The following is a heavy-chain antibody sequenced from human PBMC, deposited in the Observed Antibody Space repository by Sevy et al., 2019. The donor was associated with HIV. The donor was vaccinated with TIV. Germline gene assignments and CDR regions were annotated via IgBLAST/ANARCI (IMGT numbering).Heavy chain of an antibody. J-gene: IGHJ6*02. Sequence: GESLKISCAASGFTFSSYAMSWVRQAPGKGLEWVSAISGSGGSTYYADSVKGRFTISRDNSKNTLYLQMNSLRAEDTAVYYCAKTLDYSNSGGYYYGMDVWGQGTTVTVSS. V-gene: IGHV3-23*01. CDR2: ISGSGGST. CDR1: GFTFSSYA. D-gene: IGHD4-4*01. CDR3: AKTLDYSNSGGYYYGMDV.